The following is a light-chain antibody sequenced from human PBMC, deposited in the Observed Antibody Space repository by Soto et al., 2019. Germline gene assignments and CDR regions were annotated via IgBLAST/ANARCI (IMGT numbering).Light chain of an antibody. Sequence: DIQMTQSPSILSTSVGDRVTITCRASQSISSWLAWYQQKPGKAPKLLIYDASSLESGVPSRFSGSGSGTHFTLTISSLQPEDFASYYCQQTYSTPLTFGGGTKVDIK. CDR1: QSISSW. V-gene: IGKV1-5*01. CDR3: QQTYSTPLT. CDR2: DAS. J-gene: IGKJ4*01.